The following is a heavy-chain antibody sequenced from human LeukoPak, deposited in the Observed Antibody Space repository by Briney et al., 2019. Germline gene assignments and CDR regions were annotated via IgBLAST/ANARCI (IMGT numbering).Heavy chain of an antibody. V-gene: IGHV3-74*01. D-gene: IGHD2-2*01. CDR2: INSDGSST. J-gene: IGHJ5*02. Sequence: GGSLRLSCAASGFTFSSYWMHWVRQAPGKGLVWVSRINSDGSSTSYADSVKGRFTISRDNAKNSLYLQMNSLRAEDTAVYYCASAYCSSTSCLDHWFDPWGQGTLVTVSS. CDR3: ASAYCSSTSCLDHWFDP. CDR1: GFTFSSYW.